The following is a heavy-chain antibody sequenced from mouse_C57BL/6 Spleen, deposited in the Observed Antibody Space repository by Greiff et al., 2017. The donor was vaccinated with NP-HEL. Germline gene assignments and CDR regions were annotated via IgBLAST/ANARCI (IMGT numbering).Heavy chain of an antibody. V-gene: IGHV1-69*01. Sequence: VQLQQPGAELVMPGASVKLSCKASGYTFTSYWMHWVKQRPGQGLEWIGEIDPSDSYTNYNQKFKGKSTLTVDKSSSTAYMQLSSLTSEDSAVYYWARSDDYGGYFDVWGTGTTVTVSS. D-gene: IGHD2-4*01. J-gene: IGHJ1*03. CDR3: ARSDDYGGYFDV. CDR1: GYTFTSYW. CDR2: IDPSDSYT.